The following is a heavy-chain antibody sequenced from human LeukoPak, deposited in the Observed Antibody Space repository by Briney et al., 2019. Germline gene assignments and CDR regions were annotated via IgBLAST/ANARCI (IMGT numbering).Heavy chain of an antibody. J-gene: IGHJ5*02. V-gene: IGHV1-46*01. D-gene: IGHD3-10*01. CDR3: ARDKTITMVRGVIYWFDP. Sequence: ASVKVSCKASGYTFTSYYMHWVRQAPGQGLEWMGIINPSGGSTSYAQKFQGRVTMTRDTSTGTVYMELSSLRSEDTAVYYCARDKTITMVRGVIYWFDPWGQGTLVTVSS. CDR2: INPSGGST. CDR1: GYTFTSYY.